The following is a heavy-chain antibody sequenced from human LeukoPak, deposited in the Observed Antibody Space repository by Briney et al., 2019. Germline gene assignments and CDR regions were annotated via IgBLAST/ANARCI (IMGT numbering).Heavy chain of an antibody. CDR2: IYYRGST. Sequence: PSETLSLTCTVSGGSISSYYWGWIRQPPGKGLEWIGYIYYRGSTNYNPSLKSRVTISVDTSKNQFSLKLSSVTAADTAVYYCARRRAEGGSNGHYNWFDPWGQGILVTVSS. V-gene: IGHV4-59*08. J-gene: IGHJ5*02. CDR1: GGSISSYY. CDR3: ARRRAEGGSNGHYNWFDP. D-gene: IGHD6-13*01.